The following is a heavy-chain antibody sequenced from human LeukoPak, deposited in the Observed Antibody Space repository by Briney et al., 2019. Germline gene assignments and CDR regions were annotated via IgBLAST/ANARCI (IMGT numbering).Heavy chain of an antibody. CDR1: GYTLTELS. V-gene: IGHV1-24*01. J-gene: IGHJ4*02. D-gene: IGHD1-26*01. CDR3: ASIRFGGSFDY. Sequence: ASVKVSCKVSGYTLTELSMHWVRQAPGKGLEWMGGFDPEDGETIYAQKFQGRVTMTRDMSTSTVYMELSSLRSEDTAVYYCASIRFGGSFDYWGQGTLVTVSS. CDR2: FDPEDGET.